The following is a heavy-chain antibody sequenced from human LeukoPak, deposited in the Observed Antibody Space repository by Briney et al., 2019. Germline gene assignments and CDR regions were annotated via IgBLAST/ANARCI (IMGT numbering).Heavy chain of an antibody. D-gene: IGHD3-22*01. J-gene: IGHJ4*02. CDR1: GFTFSSYE. CDR2: ISSSGSTI. V-gene: IGHV3-48*03. Sequence: GGSLRLSCAASGFTFSSYEMNWVRQAPGKGLEWVSYISSSGSTIYYADSVKGRFTISRDSAKNSLYLQMNSLRAEDTAVYYCARTSGDTFSYYYDSSGYYFPFDYWGQGTLVTVSS. CDR3: ARTSGDTFSYYYDSSGYYFPFDY.